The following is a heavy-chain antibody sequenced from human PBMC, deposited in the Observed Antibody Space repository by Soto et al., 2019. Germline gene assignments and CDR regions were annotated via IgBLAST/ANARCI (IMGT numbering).Heavy chain of an antibody. D-gene: IGHD3-22*01. CDR3: ARDITMIDPWFDP. CDR1: GYTFTSYY. CDR2: INPSGGST. V-gene: IGHV1-46*01. J-gene: IGHJ5*02. Sequence: GASVKVSCKASGYTFTSYYMHWVRQAPGQGLEWMGIINPSGGSTSYAQKFRGRVTMTRDTSTSTVYMELSSLRSEDTAVYYCARDITMIDPWFDPWGQGTLVTVSS.